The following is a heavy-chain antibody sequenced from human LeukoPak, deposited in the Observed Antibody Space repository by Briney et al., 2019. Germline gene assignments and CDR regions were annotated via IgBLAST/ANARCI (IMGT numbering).Heavy chain of an antibody. D-gene: IGHD3-9*01. CDR3: ARVPKGYDILTGCYIDY. CDR2: ISSSSSYI. V-gene: IGHV3-21*01. Sequence: GGSLRLSCAASGFTFSSYSMNWVRQAPGKGLEWVSSISSSSSYIYYADSVKGRFTISRDNAKNSLYLQMNSLRAEDTAVYYCARVPKGYDILTGCYIDYWGQGTLVTVSS. J-gene: IGHJ4*02. CDR1: GFTFSSYS.